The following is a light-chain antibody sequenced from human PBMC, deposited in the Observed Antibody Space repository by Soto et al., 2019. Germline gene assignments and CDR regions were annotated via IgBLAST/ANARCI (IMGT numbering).Light chain of an antibody. CDR2: DDS. Sequence: SYELTQPPSVSVAPGQTARITCRGTNIGSESVHWYQQKPGQAPVLVVYDDSDRPSGIPARFSGSNSVNTATLTISRVGAGDEAGYYCQVWDSSSDHVVFGGGTKLTVL. CDR1: NIGSES. J-gene: IGLJ2*01. CDR3: QVWDSSSDHVV. V-gene: IGLV3-21*02.